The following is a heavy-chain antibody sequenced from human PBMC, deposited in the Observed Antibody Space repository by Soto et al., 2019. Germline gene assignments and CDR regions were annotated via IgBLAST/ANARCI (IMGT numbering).Heavy chain of an antibody. CDR1: GFTFSSYV. D-gene: IGHD3-22*01. CDR2: ISHDGNK. CDR3: AREDESSGYAGTFQH. J-gene: IGHJ1*01. V-gene: IGHV3-30-3*01. Sequence: QVQLVESGGDVVQPGRSLRLSCEASGFTFSSYVFHWVRQTPGKGLEWVGLISHDGNKQYADSVKDRFTISRDNSKNELHLEMNSLRLEDTALYYCAREDESSGYAGTFQHWGQGTLVTVSP.